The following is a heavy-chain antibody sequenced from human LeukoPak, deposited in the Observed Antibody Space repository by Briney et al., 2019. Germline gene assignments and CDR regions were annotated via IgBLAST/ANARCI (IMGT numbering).Heavy chain of an antibody. V-gene: IGHV3-72*01. CDR3: VRVRFTRYNGSPGNTFDI. D-gene: IGHD1-26*01. CDR2: IRSKANSYTT. Sequence: PGGSLRLSRAASRFSFSDHYMDWVRQAPGKGLEWVVRIRSKANSYTTEYAASVKGRFTISRDNSKNSLYLQMNSLKTEDTAVYYCVRVRFTRYNGSPGNTFDIWGHGTMVTVSS. J-gene: IGHJ3*02. CDR1: RFSFSDHY.